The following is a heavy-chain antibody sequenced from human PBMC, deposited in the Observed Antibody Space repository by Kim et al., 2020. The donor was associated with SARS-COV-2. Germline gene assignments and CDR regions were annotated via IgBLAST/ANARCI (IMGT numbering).Heavy chain of an antibody. V-gene: IGHV4-59*08. Sequence: SETLSRTCTVSGGSISSFYWTWVRQPPGKGLEWIGFIFYRGDTRYSPSLKSRVTISVDTSKNQFSLKLSSVTAADTAVYYCARQRGSDWPDYYCYGVDVWGQGTTVTVSS. J-gene: IGHJ6*02. CDR3: ARQRGSDWPDYYCYGVDV. CDR2: IFYRGDT. CDR1: GGSISSFY. D-gene: IGHD6-19*01.